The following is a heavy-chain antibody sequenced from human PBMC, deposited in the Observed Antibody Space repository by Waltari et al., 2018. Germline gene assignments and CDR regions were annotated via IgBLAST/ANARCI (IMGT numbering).Heavy chain of an antibody. CDR1: GGTFSSYA. CDR2: IIPILGIA. J-gene: IGHJ4*02. V-gene: IGHV1-69*04. D-gene: IGHD1-7*01. CDR3: ARASNWNYATDY. Sequence: QVQLVQSGAAVKKPGSSVKVSCKASGGTFSSYAISWVRQAPGQGLEWMGRIIPILGIANYAQKFQGRVTITADKSTSTAYMELSSLRSEDTAVYYCARASNWNYATDYWGQGTLVTVSS.